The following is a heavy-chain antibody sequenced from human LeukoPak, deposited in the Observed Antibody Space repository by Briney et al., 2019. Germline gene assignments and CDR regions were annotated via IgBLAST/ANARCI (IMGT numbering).Heavy chain of an antibody. CDR2: IWYDGGKK. Sequence: GGSLRLSCAASGFTFSNFGMHWVRQAPGKGLEWVAVIWYDGGKKYYGDSVKGRFTISRDNSKNTLYLQMNSLRAEDTAVYYCAREGYCSGGSCYFDYWGQGTLVTVSS. CDR3: AREGYCSGGSCYFDY. V-gene: IGHV3-33*01. D-gene: IGHD2-15*01. CDR1: GFTFSNFG. J-gene: IGHJ4*02.